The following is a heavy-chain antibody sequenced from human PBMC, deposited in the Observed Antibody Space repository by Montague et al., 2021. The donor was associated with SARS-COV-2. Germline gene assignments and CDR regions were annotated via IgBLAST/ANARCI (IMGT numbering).Heavy chain of an antibody. Sequence: FLRLSCAASGFTFSSYAMHWVRQAPGKGLEWVAVISYDGSNKYYADSVKGRFTISRDNSKNTLYLQMNSLRAEDTAVYYCARDLGFYGMDVWGQGTTVTVS. V-gene: IGHV3-30*04. CDR1: GFTFSSYA. CDR3: ARDLGFYGMDV. CDR2: ISYDGSNK. J-gene: IGHJ6*02.